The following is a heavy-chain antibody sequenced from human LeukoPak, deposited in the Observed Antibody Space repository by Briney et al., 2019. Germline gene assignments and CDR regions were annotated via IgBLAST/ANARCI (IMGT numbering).Heavy chain of an antibody. V-gene: IGHV3-30*02. Sequence: GGSLRLSCAASGFTFSSYVMHWVRQAPGKGLEWVAFIRYDGSNKYYADSVKGRFTISRDNSKNTLYLQMNSLRAEDTAVYYCAKDGIRYGIAAAGREDYWGQGTLVTVSS. D-gene: IGHD6-13*01. CDR3: AKDGIRYGIAAAGREDY. CDR1: GFTFSSYV. CDR2: IRYDGSNK. J-gene: IGHJ4*02.